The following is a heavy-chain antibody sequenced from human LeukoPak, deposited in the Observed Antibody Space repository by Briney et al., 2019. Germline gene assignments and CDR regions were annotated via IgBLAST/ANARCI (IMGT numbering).Heavy chain of an antibody. D-gene: IGHD6-13*01. CDR3: ARVSAAAGTSWFDP. CDR2: INHSGST. CDR1: GGSFSGYY. J-gene: IGHJ5*02. V-gene: IGHV4-34*01. Sequence: SETLSLTCAVYGGSFSGYYWSWIRQPPGKGLEWIGEINHSGSTNYNPSLKSRVTISADTSKNQFSLKLSSVTAADTAVYYCARVSAAAGTSWFDPWGQGTLVTVSS.